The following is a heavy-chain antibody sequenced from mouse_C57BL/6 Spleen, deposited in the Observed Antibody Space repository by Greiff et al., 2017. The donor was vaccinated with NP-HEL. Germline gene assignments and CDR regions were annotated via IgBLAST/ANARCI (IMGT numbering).Heavy chain of an antibody. V-gene: IGHV3-6*01. D-gene: IGHD4-1*01. CDR1: GYSITSGYY. Sequence: EVKLLESGPGLVKPSQSLSLTCSVTGYSITSGYYWNWIRQFPGNKLEWMGYISYDGSNNYNPSLKNRISITRDTSKNQFFLKLNSVTTEDTATYDCARDPWDAFAYWGQGTLVTVSA. CDR3: ARDPWDAFAY. J-gene: IGHJ3*01. CDR2: ISYDGSN.